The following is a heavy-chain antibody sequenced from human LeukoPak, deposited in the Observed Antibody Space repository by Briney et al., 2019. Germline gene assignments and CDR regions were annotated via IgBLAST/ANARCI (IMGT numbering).Heavy chain of an antibody. Sequence: GGSLRLSCAASGFTFSSYAMSWVRQAPGKGLEWVSALSVSRGSTYYADSVKGRFTISRDNSKNTLYLQMNSLRAEDTAVYYCAKDPFCSGGSCYVVDYGMDVWGQGTTVTVSS. CDR1: GFTFSSYA. D-gene: IGHD2-15*01. CDR2: LSVSRGST. CDR3: AKDPFCSGGSCYVVDYGMDV. V-gene: IGHV3-23*01. J-gene: IGHJ6*02.